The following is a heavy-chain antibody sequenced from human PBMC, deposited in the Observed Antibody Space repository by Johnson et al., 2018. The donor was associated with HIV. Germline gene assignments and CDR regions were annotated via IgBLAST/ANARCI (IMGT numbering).Heavy chain of an antibody. Sequence: QVQLVESGGGLIQPGGSLRLSCAASRFTVSSNYMSWIRQAPGKGLEWVSYISSSGSTIYYADSVKGRFTISRDNAKNSLYLQMNSLRAEDTAVYCCARSSSSGAFDIWGRGTMVTVSS. D-gene: IGHD6-6*01. CDR2: ISSSGSTI. CDR3: ARSSSSGAFDI. V-gene: IGHV3-11*04. J-gene: IGHJ3*02. CDR1: RFTVSSNY.